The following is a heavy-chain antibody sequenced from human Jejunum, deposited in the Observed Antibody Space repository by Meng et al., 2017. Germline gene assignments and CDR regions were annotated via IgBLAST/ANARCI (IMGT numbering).Heavy chain of an antibody. D-gene: IGHD5-12*01. CDR3: ARGDTGYSGYVFGY. V-gene: IGHV4-31*03. Sequence: QGQLQESGRGLVKPSQPLSLTCSVSGGSITTGGYYWSWIRQHPGKGLEWIGHIYYSGSTHYNPSLKSRVTISIDTSQNQFSLKLSSVTAADTAVYYCARGDTGYSGYVFGYWGQGTLVTVSS. CDR2: IYYSGST. J-gene: IGHJ4*02. CDR1: GGSITTGGYY.